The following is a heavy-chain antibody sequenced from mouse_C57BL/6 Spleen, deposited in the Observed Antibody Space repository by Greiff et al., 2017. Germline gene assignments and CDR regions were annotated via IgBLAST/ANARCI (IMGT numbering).Heavy chain of an antibody. V-gene: IGHV1-69*01. CDR3: ARGGEKGFAY. CDR2: IDPSDSYT. Sequence: QVQLQQSGAELVMPGASVKLSCKASGYTFTSYWMHWVKQRPGQGLEWIGEIDPSDSYTNYNQKFKGKSTLTVDKSSSTAYMQLSSLTSEDSAVYYCARGGEKGFAYWGQGTLVTVSA. CDR1: GYTFTSYW. J-gene: IGHJ3*01.